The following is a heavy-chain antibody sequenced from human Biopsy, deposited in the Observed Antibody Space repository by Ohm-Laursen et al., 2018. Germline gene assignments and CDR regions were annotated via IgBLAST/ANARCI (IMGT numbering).Heavy chain of an antibody. CDR1: GYTFTGQY. V-gene: IGHV1-2*02. CDR3: AKGQDLRGGAEYFQH. D-gene: IGHD2-15*01. Sequence: ASVKVSCKASGYTFTGQYLHWVRQVPGQGLEWMGWINPHSGTTKFAQDFQGRVTMTRDTSITTAYMELRRLRSDDTAVYYCAKGQDLRGGAEYFQHWGQGALVTASS. CDR2: INPHSGTT. J-gene: IGHJ1*01.